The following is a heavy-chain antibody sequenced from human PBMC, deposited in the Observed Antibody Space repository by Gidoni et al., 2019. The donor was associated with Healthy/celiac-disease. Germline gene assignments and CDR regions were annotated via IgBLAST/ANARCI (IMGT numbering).Heavy chain of an antibody. Sequence: EVKLLESGGGLVQPGGSLRLSCAASGFTFSSYAMSWVRQAPGKGLEWVSAISGSGGSTYYADSVKGRFTISRDNSKNTLYLQMNSLRAEDTAVYYCAKQKAYPGYFDYWGQGTLVTVSS. J-gene: IGHJ4*02. CDR3: AKQKAYPGYFDY. V-gene: IGHV3-23*01. CDR2: ISGSGGST. CDR1: GFTFSSYA.